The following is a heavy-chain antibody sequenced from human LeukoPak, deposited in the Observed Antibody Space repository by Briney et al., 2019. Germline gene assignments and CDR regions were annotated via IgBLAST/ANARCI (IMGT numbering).Heavy chain of an antibody. CDR3: ARDPETLANYYGSGSYYKGYFDY. Sequence: SETLSLTCTVSGGSISSYYWSWFRQPPGKGLEWIGYIYYSGSTYYNPSLKSRVTISVDTSKNQFSLKLSSVTAADTAVYYCARDPETLANYYGSGSYYKGYFDYWGQGTLVTVSS. CDR1: GGSISSYY. V-gene: IGHV4-59*12. CDR2: IYYSGST. D-gene: IGHD3-10*01. J-gene: IGHJ4*02.